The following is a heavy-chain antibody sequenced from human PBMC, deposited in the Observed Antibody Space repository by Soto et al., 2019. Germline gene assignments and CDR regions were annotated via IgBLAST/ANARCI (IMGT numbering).Heavy chain of an antibody. D-gene: IGHD3-16*02. Sequence: GEYRKIACKGSGYSFTSYWIGWVRQMPGKGLEWMGIIYPGDSDTRYSPSFQGQVTISADKSLSTAYLQWSSLKASDTDMYYCATPNRDGMGVWGQGTTVTIS. CDR1: GYSFTSYW. CDR2: IYPGDSDT. V-gene: IGHV5-51*01. CDR3: ATPNRDGMGV. J-gene: IGHJ6*02.